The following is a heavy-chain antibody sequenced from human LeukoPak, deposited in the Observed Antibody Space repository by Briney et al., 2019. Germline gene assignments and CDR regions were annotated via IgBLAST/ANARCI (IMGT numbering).Heavy chain of an antibody. CDR1: GFTFSNHW. Sequence: GGSLRLSCVASGFTFSNHWMSWVRQAPGKGLEWVANIKQDGSEIYYVDSVKGRFTISRDNAKNSLFLQMNSLRAEDTAIYYCTTDTWYSAGHWGQGTLVTVSS. J-gene: IGHJ4*02. D-gene: IGHD2-15*01. V-gene: IGHV3-7*03. CDR2: IKQDGSEI. CDR3: TTDTWYSAGH.